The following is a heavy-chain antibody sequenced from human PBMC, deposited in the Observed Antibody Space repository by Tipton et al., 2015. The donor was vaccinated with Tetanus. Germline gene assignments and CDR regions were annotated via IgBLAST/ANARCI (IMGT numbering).Heavy chain of an antibody. V-gene: IGHV4-30-2*01. D-gene: IGHD3-3*01. Sequence: TLSLTCNVSGGLITTGGYSWGWIRQPPGQGLEWLGYIYQTDSTYYNPSVRSRLTLSLQRSKNQVSLKLSSVTAADTAVYYCARANNDFPKKGPFDSWGQGSLVIVSS. CDR1: GGLITTGGYS. CDR2: IYQTDST. J-gene: IGHJ4*02. CDR3: ARANNDFPKKGPFDS.